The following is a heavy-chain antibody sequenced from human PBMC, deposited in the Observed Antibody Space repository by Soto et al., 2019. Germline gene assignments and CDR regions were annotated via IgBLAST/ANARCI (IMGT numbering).Heavy chain of an antibody. CDR2: ISGYNGNT. CDR1: GYTFSSYG. J-gene: IGHJ6*03. D-gene: IGHD5-12*01. V-gene: IGHV1-18*01. Sequence: QVQLVQSGAEVKKPGASVKVSCKASGYTFSSYGISWVRQAPGQGLEWMGWISGYNGNTKAAQNLQGRFTMITDTSTSTGYMELRSLRSADTAVYYCARGSGYDSDYYYYYYMDVWGKGTTVTVSS. CDR3: ARGSGYDSDYYYYYYMDV.